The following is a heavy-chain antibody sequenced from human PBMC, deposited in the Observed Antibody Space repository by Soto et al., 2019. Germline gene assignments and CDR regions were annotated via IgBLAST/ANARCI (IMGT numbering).Heavy chain of an antibody. CDR2: IKQDGSEK. Sequence: KGLEWVANIKQDGSEKYYVDSVKGRFTISRDNDKNSLYLQMNSLRAEDTAVYYCAIFFFQAEDGIRDTVPVSAFLLNRSSDL. V-gene: IGHV3-7*01. CDR3: AIFFFQAEDGIRDTVPVSAFLLNRSSDL. D-gene: IGHD2-15*01. J-gene: IGHJ2*01.